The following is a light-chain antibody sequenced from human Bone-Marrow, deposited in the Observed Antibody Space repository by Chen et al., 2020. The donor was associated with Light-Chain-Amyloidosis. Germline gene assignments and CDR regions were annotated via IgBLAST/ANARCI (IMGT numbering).Light chain of an antibody. J-gene: IGLJ3*02. CDR3: QVWDRSSDRPV. CDR2: DDS. CDR1: NIGSTS. Sequence: SYVLTQPSSLSGAPRPTATPACGGNNIGSTSVHWYQQTPGQAPLLVVYDDSDRPSGIPERLSGSNSGNTATLTISRVEAGDEADYYCQVWDRSSDRPVFGGGTKLTVL. V-gene: IGLV3-21*02.